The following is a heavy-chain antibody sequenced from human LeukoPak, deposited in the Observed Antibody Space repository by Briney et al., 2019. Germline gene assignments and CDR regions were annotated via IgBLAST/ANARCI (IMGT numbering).Heavy chain of an antibody. D-gene: IGHD3-22*01. CDR2: ISSSDSTI. CDR1: GFTFSSYE. CDR3: ARDHHRRLYDSQARDTFDI. J-gene: IGHJ3*02. Sequence: PGGSLRLSCAASGFTFSSYEMHWVRQAPGKGLEWVSYISSSDSTIYYADSVKGRFSVSRDNAKNSLYLQMNSLRAEDTAVYYCARDHHRRLYDSQARDTFDIWGQGTMVTVSS. V-gene: IGHV3-48*03.